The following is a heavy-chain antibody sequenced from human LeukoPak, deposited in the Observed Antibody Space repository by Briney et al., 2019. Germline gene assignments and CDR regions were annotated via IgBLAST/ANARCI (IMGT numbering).Heavy chain of an antibody. CDR1: GFTFSSYA. J-gene: IGHJ4*02. Sequence: GGSLRLSCAASGFTFSSYAMHWVRQAPGKGLEWVALISYDGSDEYYADSVQGRFTIFRDNSKDTLYLQMNSLRAEDTAVYYCARHEAQDFDYWGQGTLVTVSS. V-gene: IGHV3-30*04. CDR2: ISYDGSDE. CDR3: ARHEAQDFDY.